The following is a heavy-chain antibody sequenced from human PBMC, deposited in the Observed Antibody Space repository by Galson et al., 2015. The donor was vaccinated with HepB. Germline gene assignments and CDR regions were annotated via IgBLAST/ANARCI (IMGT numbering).Heavy chain of an antibody. D-gene: IGHD3-16*01. V-gene: IGHV1-18*04. CDR2: ISAYNGNT. CDR3: ARDLPRSLKYGLDV. Sequence: SVKVSCKASGYTFTSYGISWVRQVPGQRPEWMGWISAYNGNTNYAQKLQGRVTMTTDTSTSTTYMELRSLRSDDTAVYYCARDLPRSLKYGLDVWGQGTTVTVSS. CDR1: GYTFTSYG. J-gene: IGHJ6*02.